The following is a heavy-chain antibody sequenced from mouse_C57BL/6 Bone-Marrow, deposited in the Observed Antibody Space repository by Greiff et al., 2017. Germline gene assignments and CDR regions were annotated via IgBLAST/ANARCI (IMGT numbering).Heavy chain of an antibody. CDR3: ARAHDFHFDY. CDR1: GYSITSGYY. Sequence: DVQLQESGPGLVKPSQSLSLTCSVTGYSITSGYYWNWIRQFPGNKLEWMGYISYDGSNNYNPSLKNRISITRDTSKNQFFLKLNSVTTEDTATYYCARAHDFHFDYWGQGTTLTVSS. CDR2: ISYDGSN. J-gene: IGHJ2*01. V-gene: IGHV3-6*01. D-gene: IGHD2-4*01.